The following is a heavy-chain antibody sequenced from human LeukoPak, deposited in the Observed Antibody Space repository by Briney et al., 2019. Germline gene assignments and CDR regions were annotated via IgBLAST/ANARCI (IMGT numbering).Heavy chain of an antibody. CDR2: INLSGGST. D-gene: IGHD1-26*01. Sequence: ASVKVSCKASGYTFPNYYVHWVRQAPGQGLEWMGMINLSGGSTNYAQKFQGRVTMTRDTSTTTVYMELSSLRSEDTAIYYCARGGTYYYYGMDVWGQGTTVTVSS. CDR1: GYTFPNYY. CDR3: ARGGTYYYYGMDV. V-gene: IGHV1-46*01. J-gene: IGHJ6*02.